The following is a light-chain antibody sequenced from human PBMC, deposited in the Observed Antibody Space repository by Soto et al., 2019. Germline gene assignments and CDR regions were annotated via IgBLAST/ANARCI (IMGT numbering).Light chain of an antibody. V-gene: IGLV1-40*01. Sequence: QSVLAQPPSVSGAPGQKVTMSCTWSSSNIGAGYDLHWYQQLPGTAPKLLLYGNSNRPSGVPDRFSGSKSGTSASLAITGLQAEDEADYYCQSYDSSLSAYVFGTGTKVTV. CDR1: SSNIGAGYD. CDR2: GNS. J-gene: IGLJ1*01. CDR3: QSYDSSLSAYV.